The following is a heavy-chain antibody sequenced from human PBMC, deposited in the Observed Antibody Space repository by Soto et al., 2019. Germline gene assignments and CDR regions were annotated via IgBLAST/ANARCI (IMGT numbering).Heavy chain of an antibody. J-gene: IGHJ4*02. Sequence: QVQLVESGGGVVQPGRSLRLSCAASGFTFSSYAMHWVRQAPGKGLEWVALISYDGSDKDYADSVKGRFTISRDNSRNTLFLQMNSLIAEDTAVYYCARDYYKYYGSSGYYRSPAYWGQGTLVTVSS. CDR1: GFTFSSYA. CDR3: ARDYYKYYGSSGYYRSPAY. V-gene: IGHV3-30-3*01. CDR2: ISYDGSDK. D-gene: IGHD3-22*01.